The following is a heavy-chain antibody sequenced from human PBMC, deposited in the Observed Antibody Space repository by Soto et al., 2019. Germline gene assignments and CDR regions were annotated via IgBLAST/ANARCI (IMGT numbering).Heavy chain of an antibody. Sequence: SETLSLTCTVSGGSISSYYWSWIRQPPGKGLEWIGYIYYSGSTNYNPSLKSRVTISVDTSKNQFSLKLSSVTAADTAVYYCARHVGYCSGGSCYDGGAFDIWGQGTMVTVSS. CDR2: IYYSGST. D-gene: IGHD2-15*01. CDR1: GGSISSYY. V-gene: IGHV4-59*08. J-gene: IGHJ3*02. CDR3: ARHVGYCSGGSCYDGGAFDI.